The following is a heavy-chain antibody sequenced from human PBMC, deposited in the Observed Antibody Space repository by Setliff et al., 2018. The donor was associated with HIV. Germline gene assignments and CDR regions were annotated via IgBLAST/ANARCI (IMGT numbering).Heavy chain of an antibody. CDR2: ISGYNGIT. V-gene: IGHV1-18*01. CDR1: GYTFTSYG. J-gene: IGHJ3*02. Sequence: ASVKVSCRASGYTFTSYGISWVRQAPGQGLEWMGWISGYNGITKYSQKLQGRVTMTTDTSTSTAYMELRSLRSDDTAVYYCARTKARDDALDIWGQGTMVTVS. CDR3: ARTKARDDALDI.